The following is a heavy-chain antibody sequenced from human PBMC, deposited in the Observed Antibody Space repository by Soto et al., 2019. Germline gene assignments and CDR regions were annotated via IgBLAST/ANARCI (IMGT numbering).Heavy chain of an antibody. CDR3: ARDQWFGELFDEYGMDV. D-gene: IGHD3-10*01. CDR1: GFTFSDYY. CDR2: ISSSSSYT. Sequence: QVQLVESGGGLVKPGGSLRLSCAASGFTFSDYYMSWIRQAPGKGLEWVSYISSSSSYTNYADSVKGRFTISRDNAKNSLYLQMNSLRAEDTAVYYCARDQWFGELFDEYGMDVWGQGTTVTVSS. V-gene: IGHV3-11*06. J-gene: IGHJ6*02.